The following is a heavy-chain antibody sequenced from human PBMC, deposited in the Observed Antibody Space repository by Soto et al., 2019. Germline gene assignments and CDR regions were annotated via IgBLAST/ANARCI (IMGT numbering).Heavy chain of an antibody. V-gene: IGHV3-23*01. CDR1: GFTFSSYS. Sequence: PGGSLRLSCAASGFTFSSYSMNWVRQAPGKGLEWVSCISRSGGSTSYADSVKGRFTISRDNANNTLYLQMNGLRAEDTAIYYCASSTWYKYWGQGTLVTVSS. J-gene: IGHJ4*02. CDR3: ASSTWYKY. CDR2: ISRSGGST. D-gene: IGHD6-13*01.